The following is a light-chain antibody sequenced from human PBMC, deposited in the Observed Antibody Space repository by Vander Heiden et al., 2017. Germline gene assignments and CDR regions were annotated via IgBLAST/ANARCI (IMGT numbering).Light chain of an antibody. J-gene: IGKJ1*01. CDR2: LGS. CDR3: MQALQTPRT. CDR1: QSLLHSNGYNY. V-gene: IGKV2-28*01. Sequence: DIVMPQSPLSLPVTPGEPASISCRSSQSLLHSNGYNYVDWYLQKRGQSQQLLIYLGSNRASGVPDRFSGSGSGTDFTLKISRVEAEDVGVYYCMQALQTPRTFGQGTKVEIK.